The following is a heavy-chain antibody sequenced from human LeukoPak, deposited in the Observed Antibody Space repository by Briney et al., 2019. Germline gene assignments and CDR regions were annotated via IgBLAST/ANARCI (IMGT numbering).Heavy chain of an antibody. J-gene: IGHJ3*02. CDR3: ARVARAGAAFDI. CDR1: GHTFTGYY. CDR2: INPSGDST. Sequence: ASVKVSCKASGHTFTGYYMHWVRQAPGQGLEWMGIINPSGDSTSYAQKFQGRVTMTRDTSTSTVYMELSSLRSEDTAVYYCARVARAGAAFDIWGQGTMVTVSS. V-gene: IGHV1-46*01. D-gene: IGHD3-10*01.